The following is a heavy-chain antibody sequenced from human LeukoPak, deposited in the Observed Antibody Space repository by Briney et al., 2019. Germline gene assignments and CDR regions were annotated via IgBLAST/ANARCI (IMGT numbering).Heavy chain of an antibody. J-gene: IGHJ4*02. D-gene: IGHD4-23*01. V-gene: IGHV5-51*01. CDR3: ARAVWLGGGGNRDY. CDR1: GSHFTSYR. Sequence: GESLQISCKGSGSHFTSYRIGWVRQMPGKGLEWMGIIYPGDSDTRYSPSFQGQVTISADKSISTAYLQWSSLKASDTAMYYCARAVWLGGGGNRDYWGQGTLVTVSS. CDR2: IYPGDSDT.